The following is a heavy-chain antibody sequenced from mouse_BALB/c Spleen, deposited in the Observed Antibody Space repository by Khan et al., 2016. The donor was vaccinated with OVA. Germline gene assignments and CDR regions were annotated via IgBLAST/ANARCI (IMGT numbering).Heavy chain of an antibody. Sequence: QVQLQQPGAELVRPGDSVKLSCEASGYTFTSYWMNWVKQSPEQGLEWIGRIDPYDSETPYNQNFKDKAILTVDKSASTAYMQLNSLTSEDSAVYYCARNQFAYWGQGTLVTVSA. CDR2: IDPYDSET. CDR3: ARNQFAY. J-gene: IGHJ3*01. CDR1: GYTFTSYW. V-gene: IGHV1-52*01.